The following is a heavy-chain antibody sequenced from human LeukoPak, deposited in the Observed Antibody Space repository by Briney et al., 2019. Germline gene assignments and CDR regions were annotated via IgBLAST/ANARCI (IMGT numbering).Heavy chain of an antibody. D-gene: IGHD6-25*01. CDR1: GYTFSGYY. J-gene: IGHJ6*02. CDR3: ARGSGFLDV. Sequence: ASVRVSCKASGYTFSGYYIHWVRQAPGQGLEWMGWINPDSGGTNYAQNFQGRVTMTRDTSLTTAYMDLTTLKSDDTAVYYCARGSGFLDVWGQGTTVTASS. CDR2: INPDSGGT. V-gene: IGHV1-2*02.